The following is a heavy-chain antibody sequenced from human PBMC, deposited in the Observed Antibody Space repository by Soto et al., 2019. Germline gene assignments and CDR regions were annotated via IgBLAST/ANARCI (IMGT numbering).Heavy chain of an antibody. J-gene: IGHJ4*02. CDR1: GFTFSSYS. D-gene: IGHD3-22*01. V-gene: IGHV3-21*01. CDR2: ISSSSSYI. Sequence: LRLSCAASGFTFSSYSMNWVRQAPGKGLEWVSSISSSSSYIYYADSVKGRFTISRDNAKNSLYLQMNSLRAEDTAVYYCARDATFLYYYDSSVGGYWGQGTLVTVSS. CDR3: ARDATFLYYYDSSVGGY.